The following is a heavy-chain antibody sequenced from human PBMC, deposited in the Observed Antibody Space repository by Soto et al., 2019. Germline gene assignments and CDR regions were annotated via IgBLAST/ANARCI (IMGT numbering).Heavy chain of an antibody. V-gene: IGHV1-69*01. J-gene: IGHJ6*02. D-gene: IGHD6-19*01. CDR3: VRGGSGRPNHYHYYMDV. CDR2: IIPLYRSE. CDR1: GGTLSTYG. Sequence: VQLVQSGPELKKPGSSVKVSCKASGGTLSTYGINWVRQAPGQGLEWMGGIIPLYRSEKFAHQFQGRITVMANESATTAYMELSSLRSEDTAVYFCVRGGSGRPNHYHYYMDVWGQGTTVTVSS.